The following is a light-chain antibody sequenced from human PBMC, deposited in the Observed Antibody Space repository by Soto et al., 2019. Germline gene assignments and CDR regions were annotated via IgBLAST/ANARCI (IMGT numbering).Light chain of an antibody. CDR3: EPGHNSCT. V-gene: IGKV3-11*01. Sequence: EIVLTQSPGTLYLSPGERATLSCRASQSVNRDLAWYQQKPGQAPRLLIFDASNRATGTLAKFSGSGSGTDFTLTISSLEPEDFAVYYCEPGHNSCTFGQGTKLEIK. CDR2: DAS. J-gene: IGKJ2*02. CDR1: QSVNRD.